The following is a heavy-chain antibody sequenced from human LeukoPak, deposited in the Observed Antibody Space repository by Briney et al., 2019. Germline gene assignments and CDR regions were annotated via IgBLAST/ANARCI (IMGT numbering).Heavy chain of an antibody. CDR2: IIPIFGTA. V-gene: IGHV1-69*05. Sequence: ASVKVSCKASGGTFSTYAISWVRQAPGQGLEWMGRIIPIFGTANYAQKFQGRVTITTDESTSTAYMELSSLRSEDTAVYYCARQTMVRGVRFDYWGQGTLVTVSS. CDR3: ARQTMVRGVRFDY. J-gene: IGHJ4*02. CDR1: GGTFSTYA. D-gene: IGHD3-10*01.